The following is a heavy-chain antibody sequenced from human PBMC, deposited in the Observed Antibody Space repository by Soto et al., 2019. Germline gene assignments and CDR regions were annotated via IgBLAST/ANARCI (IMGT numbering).Heavy chain of an antibody. V-gene: IGHV4-38-2*01. J-gene: IGHJ4*02. CDR3: VRSGDDYGSYIDY. CDR2: INHRGNS. CDR1: GYSISSGYY. Sequence: SETLSLTCDVSGYSISSGYYWAWVRQPPGKGMEWIGSINHRGNSFYNPSLKSRVTISVDTSKNQGSLKVSSVTAADTALYYCVRSGDDYGSYIDYWGQGTLVTVSS. D-gene: IGHD4-17*01.